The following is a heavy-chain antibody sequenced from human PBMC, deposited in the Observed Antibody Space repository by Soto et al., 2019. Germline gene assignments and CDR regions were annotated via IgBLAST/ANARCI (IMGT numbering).Heavy chain of an antibody. D-gene: IGHD3-3*01. V-gene: IGHV3-30-3*01. Sequence: PGGSLRLSCAASGFTFSSCVMHWVRQAPGKGLEWVAVISYDGSNKLYADSVKGRFTISRDNSDSTLYLQMNSLTAEDTAVYYCASDRGSYDFRIGSPTGWFDTWGQGTPVTVSS. J-gene: IGHJ5*02. CDR1: GFTFSSCV. CDR3: ASDRGSYDFRIGSPTGWFDT. CDR2: ISYDGSNK.